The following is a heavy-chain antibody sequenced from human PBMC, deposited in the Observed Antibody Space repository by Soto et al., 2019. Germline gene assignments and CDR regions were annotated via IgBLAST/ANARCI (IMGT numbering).Heavy chain of an antibody. V-gene: IGHV1-8*01. D-gene: IGHD2-15*01. CDR3: ARGCKGALWFDP. CDR2: MNPNSGNT. CDR1: GYTFTSYD. J-gene: IGHJ5*02. Sequence: ASVKVSCKASGYTFTSYDINWVRQATGQGLEWMGWMNPNSGNTGYAQKFQGRVTMTRNTSISTAYMELSSLRSEDTAVYYCARGCKGALWFDPWGQGTLVTVSS.